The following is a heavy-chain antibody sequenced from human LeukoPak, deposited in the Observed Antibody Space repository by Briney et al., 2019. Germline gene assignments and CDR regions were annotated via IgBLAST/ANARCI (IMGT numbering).Heavy chain of an antibody. V-gene: IGHV3-23*01. Sequence: GGSLRLSCAASGFTFSIYGMSWVRQAPGRGLEWVSAMSGSGGSTYYADSVKGRFTISRDNSKNTLSPQMNSLRAEDTAVYYCAKDGYYDSSAYYYVRYFDLWGRGTLVTVSS. D-gene: IGHD3-22*01. CDR2: MSGSGGST. J-gene: IGHJ2*01. CDR1: GFTFSIYG. CDR3: AKDGYYDSSAYYYVRYFDL.